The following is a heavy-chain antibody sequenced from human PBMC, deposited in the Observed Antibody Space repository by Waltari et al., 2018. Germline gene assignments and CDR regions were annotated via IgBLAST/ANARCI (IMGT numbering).Heavy chain of an antibody. CDR2: ISGSGGST. CDR1: GFTFSSYA. CDR3: AKRANEKSEEIAAAGTDVDP. J-gene: IGHJ5*02. D-gene: IGHD6-13*01. V-gene: IGHV3-23*01. Sequence: EVQLLESGGGLVQPGGSLRLSCAASGFTFSSYAMSWVRQAPGKGLEWVSAISGSGGSTYYADSVKGRFTSSRDNSKNTLYLQMNSLRAEDTAVYYCAKRANEKSEEIAAAGTDVDPWGQGTLVTVSS.